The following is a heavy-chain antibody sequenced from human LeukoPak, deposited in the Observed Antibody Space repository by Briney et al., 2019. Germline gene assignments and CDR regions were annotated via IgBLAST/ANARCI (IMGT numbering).Heavy chain of an antibody. V-gene: IGHV4-34*01. D-gene: IGHD3-3*01. Sequence: SETLSLTCAVYGGSFSGYYWSWIRQPPGKGLEWIGEINHRGSTNYNPSLKSRVTISVDTSKNQFSLKLSSVTAADTAVYYCARGRRRVSYDFWSGYSNSWFDPWGQGTLVTVSS. CDR2: INHRGST. CDR1: GGSFSGYY. J-gene: IGHJ5*02. CDR3: ARGRRRVSYDFWSGYSNSWFDP.